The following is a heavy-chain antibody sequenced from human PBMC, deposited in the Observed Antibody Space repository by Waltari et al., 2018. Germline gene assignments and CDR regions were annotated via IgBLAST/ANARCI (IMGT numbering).Heavy chain of an antibody. CDR2: VTTYTGNT. CDR3: TRPRGPGPRGPGGLYWYFDL. V-gene: IGHV1-18*01. CDR1: GYMFSNYG. Sequence: QVQLVQSGAEVKRPGASVKVSCKASGYMFSNYGIGWVRQAPGQGLEWMGWVTTYTGNTNLARKYQARVTMTADKSTNTAYMELTSLRSDDTAVYYCTRPRGPGPRGPGGLYWYFDLWGRGTLVTVSS. J-gene: IGHJ2*01. D-gene: IGHD3-10*01.